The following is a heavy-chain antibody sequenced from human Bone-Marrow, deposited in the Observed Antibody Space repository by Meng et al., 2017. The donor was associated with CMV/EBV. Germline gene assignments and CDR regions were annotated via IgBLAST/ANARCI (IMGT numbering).Heavy chain of an antibody. CDR2: IFYGENT. CDR1: GGSISSSSCY. CDR3: ARPKPVVPAAIPDYYYGMDV. D-gene: IGHD2-2*02. J-gene: IGHJ6*02. V-gene: IGHV4-39*07. Sequence: GSLRLSCTVSGGSISSSSCYWGWIRQPPGKGLVWIGSIFYGENTFYNPSLRSRVTISVDTSKNQFSLRLSSVTAADTAVYYCARPKPVVPAAIPDYYYGMDVCGQGTTVTVSS.